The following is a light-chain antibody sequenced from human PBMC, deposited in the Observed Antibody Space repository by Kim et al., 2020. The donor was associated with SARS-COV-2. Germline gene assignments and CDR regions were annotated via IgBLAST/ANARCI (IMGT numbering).Light chain of an antibody. Sequence: QSALTQPASVSGSPGQSFTISCTGTSSDVGGYNYVSWYQQHPGKAPKLMIYDVSNRPSGVSNRFSGSKSANTASLTISGLQAGDEADYYCSSYTSSSTLVVFGGGTQRTVL. CDR2: DVS. CDR1: SSDVGGYNY. CDR3: SSYTSSSTLVV. V-gene: IGLV2-14*03. J-gene: IGLJ2*01.